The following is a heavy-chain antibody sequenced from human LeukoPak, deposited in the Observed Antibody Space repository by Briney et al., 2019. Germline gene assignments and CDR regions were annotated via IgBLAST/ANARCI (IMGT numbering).Heavy chain of an antibody. Sequence: PGGSLRLSCAASGFTFSSYAMSWVRQAPGKGLEWVSAISGSGGSTYYADSVKGRFTISRDNSKNTPYLQMNSLRAEDTAVYYCAKGGVVPAAPYYYGMDVWGKGTTVTVSS. CDR2: ISGSGGST. V-gene: IGHV3-23*01. D-gene: IGHD2-2*01. J-gene: IGHJ6*04. CDR1: GFTFSSYA. CDR3: AKGGVVPAAPYYYGMDV.